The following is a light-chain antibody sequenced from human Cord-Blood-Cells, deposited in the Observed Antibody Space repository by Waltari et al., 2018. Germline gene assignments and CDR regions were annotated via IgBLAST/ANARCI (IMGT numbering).Light chain of an antibody. Sequence: QSVLTQPPSASGTPGQRVTISCSGSSSNIGSNYVYWYQQLPVTAPKLLIYRNNQRPSGVPDRFSGSKSGTSASLAISGLRSGDEADYYCAAWDDSLSGPVFGGGTKLTVL. CDR1: SSNIGSNY. J-gene: IGLJ3*02. CDR2: RNN. CDR3: AAWDDSLSGPV. V-gene: IGLV1-47*01.